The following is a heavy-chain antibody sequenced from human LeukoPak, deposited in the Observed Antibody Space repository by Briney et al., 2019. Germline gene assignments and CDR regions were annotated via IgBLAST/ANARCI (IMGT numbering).Heavy chain of an antibody. CDR1: GFTFSSYA. CDR3: ARTGLTYLITVTTWFDF. V-gene: IGHV3-30*04. Sequence: GGSLRLSCAASGFTFSSYAMHWVRQAPGKGLEWVAVISYDGSNKYYADSVKGRFTISRDNSKNTLYLQMNSLRAEDTAVYYCARTGLTYLITVTTWFDFWGQGTLVTVSS. J-gene: IGHJ4*02. D-gene: IGHD4-17*01. CDR2: ISYDGSNK.